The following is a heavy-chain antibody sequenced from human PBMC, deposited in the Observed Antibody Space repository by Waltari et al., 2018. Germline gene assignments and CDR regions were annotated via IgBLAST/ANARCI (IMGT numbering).Heavy chain of an antibody. J-gene: IGHJ5*02. CDR3: ARHPDILTLPFDP. Sequence: SLKSRVTISVDTSKNQFSLKLSSVTAADTAVYYCARHPDILTLPFDPWGQGTLVTVSS. D-gene: IGHD3-9*01. V-gene: IGHV4-39*07.